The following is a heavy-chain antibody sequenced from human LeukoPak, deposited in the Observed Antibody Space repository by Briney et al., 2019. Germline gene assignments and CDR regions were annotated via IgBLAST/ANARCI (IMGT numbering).Heavy chain of an antibody. D-gene: IGHD1-26*01. CDR1: GGPFSHYY. CDR2: ITHTRRT. Sequence: SETLSLTCAVSGGPFSHYYWNWICQSPGKGLEWIGEITHTRRTNYNPVLRSRVTISVDTSRNQFSLKLRSMTAADTAVYYCARGGRWESYSAFDIWGQGTTVSVSS. V-gene: IGHV4-34*01. J-gene: IGHJ3*02. CDR3: ARGGRWESYSAFDI.